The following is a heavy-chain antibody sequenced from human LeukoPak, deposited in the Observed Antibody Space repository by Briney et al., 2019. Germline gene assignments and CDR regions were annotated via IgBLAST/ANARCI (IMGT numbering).Heavy chain of an antibody. V-gene: IGHV5-10-1*01. D-gene: IGHD3-10*01. J-gene: IGHJ6*02. CDR1: GYSFTSYW. Sequence: GESLKISCKGSGYSFTSYWISWGRQMPGKGLEWMGRIDPSDSYTNYSPSFQGHVTTSADKSISTAYLQWSSLKASDTAMYYCARPLGFGRDYGMDVWGQGTTVTVSS. CDR3: ARPLGFGRDYGMDV. CDR2: IDPSDSYT.